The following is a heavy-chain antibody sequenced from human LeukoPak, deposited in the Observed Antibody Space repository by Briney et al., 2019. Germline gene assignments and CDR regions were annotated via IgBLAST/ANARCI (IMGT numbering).Heavy chain of an antibody. CDR2: IIPILGIA. J-gene: IGHJ4*02. CDR1: GGTFSSYA. V-gene: IGHV1-69*04. CDR3: ASLIAVAGTGGSFDY. D-gene: IGHD6-19*01. Sequence: GSSVKVSCKASGGTFSSYAISWVRQAPGQGLEWMGRIIPILGIANYAQKFQGRVTITADKSTGTAYMELSSLRSEDTAVYYCASLIAVAGTGGSFDYWGQGTLVTVSS.